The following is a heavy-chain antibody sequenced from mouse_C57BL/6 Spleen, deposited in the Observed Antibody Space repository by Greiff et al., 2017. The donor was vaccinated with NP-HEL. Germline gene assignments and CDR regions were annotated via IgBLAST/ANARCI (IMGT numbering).Heavy chain of an antibody. V-gene: IGHV5-4*01. CDR2: ISDGGSYT. D-gene: IGHD1-1*01. CDR3: ARGLTTVVARYFDV. Sequence: EVQLVESGGGLVKPGGSLKLSCAASGFTFSSYAMSWVRQTPEKRLEWVATISDGGSYTYYPDNVKGRFTISRDNAKNNLYLQMSHLKSEDTAMYYCARGLTTVVARYFDVWGTGTTVTVSS. J-gene: IGHJ1*03. CDR1: GFTFSSYA.